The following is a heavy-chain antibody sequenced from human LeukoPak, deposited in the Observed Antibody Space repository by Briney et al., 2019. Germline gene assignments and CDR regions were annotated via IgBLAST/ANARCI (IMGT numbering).Heavy chain of an antibody. D-gene: IGHD3-22*01. V-gene: IGHV4-39*07. J-gene: IGHJ4*02. Sequence: HPSETLSLTCSVSGGSIRSTTYYWGWIRQPPGKRLEWIASIYYSGNTYYSPSLMSRVTISVDTSKNQFSLNLRSVTAADTAVYYCARAPHFFDTTGSRYYFDYWGQGALVTVSS. CDR2: IYYSGNT. CDR1: GGSIRSTTYY. CDR3: ARAPHFFDTTGSRYYFDY.